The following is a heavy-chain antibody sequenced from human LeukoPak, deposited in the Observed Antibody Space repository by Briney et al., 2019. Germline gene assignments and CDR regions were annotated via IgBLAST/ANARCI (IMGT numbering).Heavy chain of an antibody. CDR1: GFTFSSHN. D-gene: IGHD1-1*01. J-gene: IGHJ3*02. CDR2: IGTDGGYI. CDR3: ARKMKTGDRVGTFDI. V-gene: IGHV3-21*01. Sequence: PGGSLRLSCAASGFTFSSHNMNWVRQAPMKGLEWVSSIGTDGGYIYYADSVQGRFTISRDNAKKSLYLQMNSLTAEDTAVYYCARKMKTGDRVGTFDIWGQGTMVTVSS.